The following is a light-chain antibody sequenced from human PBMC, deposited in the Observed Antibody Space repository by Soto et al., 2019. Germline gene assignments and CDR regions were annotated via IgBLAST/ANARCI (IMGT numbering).Light chain of an antibody. V-gene: IGKV1-9*01. J-gene: IGKJ4*01. CDR2: AGT. CDR1: QDINSY. CDR3: QQLHVYPST. Sequence: IQLTQSPSSLSASVGDRVTITCRASQDINSYLAWYQQKPGKAPNLLIYAGTSLHSGVPSRFSGSGSGTEFTLTSSSLQPEDFATYYCQQLHVYPSTLGGGTKVDIK.